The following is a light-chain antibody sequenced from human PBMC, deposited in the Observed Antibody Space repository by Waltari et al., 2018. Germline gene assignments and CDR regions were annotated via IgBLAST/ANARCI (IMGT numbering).Light chain of an antibody. Sequence: SSELTQDPAVSVALGQTVRITCQGDRARTIYVSWFQQKPGQAPALVIYGKNNRPSGIPDRFSASTSGSTSSLTIIGAQAEDEADYYCHSRDSSGDVVIGGGTKLTVV. CDR1: RARTIY. CDR2: GKN. CDR3: HSRDSSGDVV. J-gene: IGLJ2*01. V-gene: IGLV3-19*01.